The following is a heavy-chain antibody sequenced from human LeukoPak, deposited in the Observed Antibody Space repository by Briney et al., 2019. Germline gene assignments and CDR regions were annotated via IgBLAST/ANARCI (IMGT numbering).Heavy chain of an antibody. CDR3: ARESGTTQGYYYYGMDV. D-gene: IGHD1-1*01. V-gene: IGHV4-61*01. CDR2: IYYSGST. J-gene: IGHJ6*02. CDR1: GGSVSSGSYY. Sequence: SETLSLTCTVSGGSVSSGSYYWSWIRQPPGKGLEWIGYIYYSGSTNYNPSLKSRVTISVDTSKNQFSLKLSSVTAADTAVYYCARESGTTQGYYYYGMDVWGQGTTVTVSS.